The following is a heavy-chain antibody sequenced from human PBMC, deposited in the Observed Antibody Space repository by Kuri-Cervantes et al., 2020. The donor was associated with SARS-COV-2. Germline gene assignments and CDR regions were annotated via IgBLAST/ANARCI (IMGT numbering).Heavy chain of an antibody. Sequence: GGSLRLSCVASGIIFSSYPMHWVRQAPGKGLEWVAVISFDGTNEDYADSVRGRFAISRDNSKDTLYLQMNSLRPEDTAVYYCARDLYGSGGYYTLNFDHWGQGALVTVSS. CDR1: GIIFSSYP. J-gene: IGHJ4*02. CDR2: ISFDGTNE. V-gene: IGHV3-30*09. D-gene: IGHD3-10*01. CDR3: ARDLYGSGGYYTLNFDH.